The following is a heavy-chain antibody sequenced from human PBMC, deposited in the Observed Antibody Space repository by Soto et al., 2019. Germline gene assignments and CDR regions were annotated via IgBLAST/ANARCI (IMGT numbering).Heavy chain of an antibody. Sequence: QVQLVQSGAEVKKPGASVKVSCKASGYTFTSYAMHWVRQAPGQRLEWMGWINAGNGNTKYSQKFQGRVTITRDTPAGTAYMELSSLRSEDTAVYYCARGLGRYYFDYWGQGTLVTVSS. CDR2: INAGNGNT. CDR1: GYTFTSYA. V-gene: IGHV1-3*01. D-gene: IGHD1-26*01. J-gene: IGHJ4*02. CDR3: ARGLGRYYFDY.